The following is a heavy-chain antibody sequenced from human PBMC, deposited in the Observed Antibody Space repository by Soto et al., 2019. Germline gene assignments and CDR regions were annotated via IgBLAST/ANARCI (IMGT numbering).Heavy chain of an antibody. CDR3: AKMTSDSYGRNYGMDV. Sequence: PGGSLRLSCAGSGFSFSIYAMSWVRQGPEKGLEWVSALSDSGVSPYYADSVKGRFTISRDNSKNTLYLQMDSLRVEDTALYYCAKMTSDSYGRNYGMDVWGQGTTVTVSS. CDR1: GFSFSIYA. CDR2: LSDSGVSP. V-gene: IGHV3-23*01. D-gene: IGHD5-18*01. J-gene: IGHJ6*02.